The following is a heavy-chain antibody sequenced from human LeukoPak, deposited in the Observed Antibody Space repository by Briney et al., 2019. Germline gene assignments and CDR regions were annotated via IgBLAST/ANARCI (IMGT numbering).Heavy chain of an antibody. V-gene: IGHV3-23*01. D-gene: IGHD6-19*01. Sequence: GGSLRLSCAASGFTFSSYAMNWVRQAPGKGLEWVSAISGSGGSTYYADSVKGRFTISRDNSKNTLYLQMNSLRAEDTAVYYCAKKHSSGWFYFDYWGQGTLVTVSS. CDR1: GFTFSSYA. CDR2: ISGSGGST. J-gene: IGHJ4*02. CDR3: AKKHSSGWFYFDY.